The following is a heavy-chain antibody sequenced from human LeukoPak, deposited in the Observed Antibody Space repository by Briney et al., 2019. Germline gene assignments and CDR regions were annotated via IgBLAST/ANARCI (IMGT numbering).Heavy chain of an antibody. CDR1: GFSFSSYA. D-gene: IGHD3-9*01. J-gene: IGHJ5*02. Sequence: GGSLRLSCAASGFSFSSYAMNWVRQAPGKGLELVSIISGSGGRTYYADSAKGRFTISRETSKNTLYLQMNSLRAEDTAVYYCAKVSDILTGYYEAWGQGTLVTASS. CDR3: AKVSDILTGYYEA. V-gene: IGHV3-23*01. CDR2: ISGSGGRT.